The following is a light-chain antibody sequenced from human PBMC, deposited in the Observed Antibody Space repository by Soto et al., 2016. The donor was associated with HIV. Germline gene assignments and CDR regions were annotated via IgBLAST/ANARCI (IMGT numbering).Light chain of an antibody. J-gene: IGLJ2*01. Sequence: SYVLTQPPSVSVAPGKTATITCGGNNIGSKTVHWHQQKPGQAPVLVIYNDSDRPSGIAERFSGSNSGNTATLIISRVEVGDEADFYCQVWDRNTDHRVFGGGTKLTVL. CDR1: NIGSKT. CDR2: NDS. CDR3: QVWDRNTDHRV. V-gene: IGLV3-21*04.